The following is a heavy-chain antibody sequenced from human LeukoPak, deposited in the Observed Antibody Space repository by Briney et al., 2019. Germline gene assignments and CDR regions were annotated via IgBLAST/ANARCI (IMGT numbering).Heavy chain of an antibody. CDR3: ARASTYRGAFDI. V-gene: IGHV1-8*03. CDR2: MNPNSGNT. J-gene: IGHJ3*02. D-gene: IGHD3-10*01. Sequence: ASVKVSCKASGYTFTSYGINWVRQATGQGLEWMGWMNPNSGNTGYAQKFQGRVTITRNTSISTAYMELSSLRSEDTAVYYCARASTYRGAFDIWGQGTMVTVSS. CDR1: GYTFTSYG.